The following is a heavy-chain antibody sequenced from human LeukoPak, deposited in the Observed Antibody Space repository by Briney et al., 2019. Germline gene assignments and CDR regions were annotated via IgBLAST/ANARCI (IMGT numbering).Heavy chain of an antibody. CDR3: ARDEWHSGSYYTPPHY. J-gene: IGHJ4*02. Sequence: ASVKVSCKASGYTFTGYYMHWVRQAPGQGLEWMGWINPNSGGTNYAQKFQGRVTMTRDTSISTAYMELSRLRSDDTAVYYCARDEWHSGSYYTPPHYWGQGTLVTVSS. CDR2: INPNSGGT. V-gene: IGHV1-2*02. CDR1: GYTFTGYY. D-gene: IGHD1-26*01.